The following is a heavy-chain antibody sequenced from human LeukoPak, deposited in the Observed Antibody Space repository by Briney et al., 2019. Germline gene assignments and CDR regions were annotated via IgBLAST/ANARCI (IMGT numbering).Heavy chain of an antibody. Sequence: SVKVSCKASGGTFSSYAISWVRQAPGQGLEWMGGIIPIFGTANYAQKFQGRVTITADESTSTAYMELSSLRSEDTARYYCARDFIPAATFHSWGQGTRVTVSS. CDR2: IIPIFGTA. J-gene: IGHJ4*02. CDR3: ARDFIPAATFHS. D-gene: IGHD6-25*01. V-gene: IGHV1-69*13. CDR1: GGTFSSYA.